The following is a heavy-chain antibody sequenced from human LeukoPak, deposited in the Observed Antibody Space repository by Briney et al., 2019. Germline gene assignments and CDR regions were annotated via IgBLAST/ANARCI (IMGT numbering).Heavy chain of an antibody. Sequence: SVKVSCKASGYAFTRYYMHWVRQAPGQGLEWMGIINPSGGSTNYAQKFQGRVTMTRDTSTSTVYMELSSLRSEDTAVFYCARDLFLLPLRGGSSGYYYGDAFDIWGQGTMVTVSS. CDR1: GYAFTRYY. CDR2: INPSGGST. V-gene: IGHV1-46*01. J-gene: IGHJ3*02. D-gene: IGHD3-22*01. CDR3: ARDLFLLPLRGGSSGYYYGDAFDI.